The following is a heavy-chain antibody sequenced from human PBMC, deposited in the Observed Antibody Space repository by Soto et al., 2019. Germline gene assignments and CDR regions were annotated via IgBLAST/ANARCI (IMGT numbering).Heavy chain of an antibody. CDR2: MNPNSGNT. V-gene: IGHV1-8*01. CDR3: AGLYHYDSSGYYDY. Sequence: ASVKVSCKASGYTFTSYDINWVRQATGQGLEWMGWMNPNSGNTGYAQKFQGRVTMTRDTSTSTFHMELSSLTSEDTAVYYCAGLYHYDSSGYYDYWGQGTLVTVSS. CDR1: GYTFTSYD. D-gene: IGHD3-22*01. J-gene: IGHJ4*02.